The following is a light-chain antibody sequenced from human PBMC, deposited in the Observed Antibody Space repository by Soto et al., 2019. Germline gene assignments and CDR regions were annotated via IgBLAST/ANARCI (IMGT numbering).Light chain of an antibody. CDR3: SSYTITSTVL. CDR2: DVS. V-gene: IGLV2-14*03. Sequence: QSALTQPASVSGSPGQSITISCTGTSSDVGGYNYVSWYQQHPGKAPKLMIYDVSNRPSGVSNRFSGSKSGNTASLTISGLQAEDEGDYYCSSYTITSTVLFGGGTKVTVL. J-gene: IGLJ2*01. CDR1: SSDVGGYNY.